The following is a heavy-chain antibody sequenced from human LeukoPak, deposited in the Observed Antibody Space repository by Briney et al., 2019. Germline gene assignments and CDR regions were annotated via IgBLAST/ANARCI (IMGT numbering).Heavy chain of an antibody. V-gene: IGHV3-21*01. CDR2: ISSSSSYI. CDR1: GFTFSSYS. Sequence: PGGSLRLSCAASGFTFSSYSMNWVRQAPGKGLERVSSISSSSSYIYYADSVKGRFTISRDNAKNSLYLQMNSLRAEDTAVYYCARDSIPYCGGDCYPYFDYWGQGTLVTVSS. D-gene: IGHD2-21*02. CDR3: ARDSIPYCGGDCYPYFDY. J-gene: IGHJ4*02.